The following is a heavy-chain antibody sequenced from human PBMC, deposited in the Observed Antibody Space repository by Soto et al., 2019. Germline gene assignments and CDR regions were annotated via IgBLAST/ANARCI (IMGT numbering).Heavy chain of an antibody. D-gene: IGHD5-12*01. CDR2: ITPRGDSA. CDR1: GYTFSDYY. Sequence: QVQLMQSGAEVKKPGASVKISCKASGYTFSDYYVHWVRQAPGHGLEWMGIITPRGDSATYAQKFQDRVTLTRDTSTSTVYMELRGLRSDDTAVYYCARGLSSSGYYMWGQGTLVSVSP. J-gene: IGHJ4*02. CDR3: ARGLSSSGYYM. V-gene: IGHV1-46*01.